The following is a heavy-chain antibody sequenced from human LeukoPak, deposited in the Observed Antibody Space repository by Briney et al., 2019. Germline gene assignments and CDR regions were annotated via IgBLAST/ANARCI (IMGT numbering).Heavy chain of an antibody. V-gene: IGHV3-48*04. J-gene: IGHJ4*02. CDR3: ARAWSRGYTKDY. Sequence: GGSLRLSCAASGFTFSSYSIDWVRQAPGKGLEWLSYISSSSSTIYYADSVKGRFTISRDNAKNSVYLQMNSLRAEDTAVYYCARAWSRGYTKDYWGQGTLVTVSS. CDR1: GFTFSSYS. CDR2: ISSSSSTI. D-gene: IGHD3-22*01.